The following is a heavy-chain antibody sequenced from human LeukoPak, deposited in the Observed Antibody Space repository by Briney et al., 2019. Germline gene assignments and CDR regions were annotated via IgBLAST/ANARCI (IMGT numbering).Heavy chain of an antibody. CDR1: GFTISTSG. D-gene: IGHD6-13*01. CDR3: TKDRYSSRWYAYFDY. CDR2: LSDNGVNT. J-gene: IGHJ4*02. V-gene: IGHV3-23*01. Sequence: RGSLRLSCAASGFTISTSGMTWVRQAPGKGLEWVSSLSDNGVNTYYADSVKGRFTISRDNSKNTLYLQMSSLRVEDTAVYYCTKDRYSSRWYAYFDYWGQGTLVTVSS.